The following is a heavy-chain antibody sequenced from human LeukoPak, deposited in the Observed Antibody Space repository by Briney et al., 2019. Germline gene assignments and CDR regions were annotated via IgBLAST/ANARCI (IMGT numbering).Heavy chain of an antibody. J-gene: IGHJ5*02. CDR2: INPNSGGT. Sequence: DSVKVSCKASGYTFTGYYMHWVRQAPGQGLEWMGWINPNSGGTNYAQKFQGRVTMTRDTSISTAYMELSRLRSDDTAVYYCARAMIVVVNWFDPWCQGTLVTVSS. V-gene: IGHV1-2*02. CDR1: GYTFTGYY. D-gene: IGHD3-22*01. CDR3: ARAMIVVVNWFDP.